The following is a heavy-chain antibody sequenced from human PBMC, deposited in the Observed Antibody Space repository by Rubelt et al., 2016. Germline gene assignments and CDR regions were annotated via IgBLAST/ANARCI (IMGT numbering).Heavy chain of an antibody. CDR1: GYTFTGYY. CDR2: INPNSGGT. J-gene: IGHJ5*02. CDR3: ARDLVGSGSYYSRAIWFDP. Sequence: QVQLVQSGAEVKKPGASVKVSCKASGYTFTGYYMHWVRQAPGQGLEWMGWINPNSGGTNYARKFQGRVTRTRDTSISTAYMELSRLRSDDTAVYYCARDLVGSGSYYSRAIWFDPWGQGTLVTVSS. D-gene: IGHD3-10*01. V-gene: IGHV1-2*02.